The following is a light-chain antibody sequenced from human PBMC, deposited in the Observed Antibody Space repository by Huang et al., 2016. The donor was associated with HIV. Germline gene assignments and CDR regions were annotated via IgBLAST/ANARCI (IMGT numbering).Light chain of an antibody. V-gene: IGKV3-15*01. Sequence: ETVMTQSPATLSVSPGERATLSCRASQSVNNNLAWYQQKPGQAPRLLISGESTRATGIPARFRGSGSGTEFTLTISSLQSEDFAVYYCQQYSNWPFTFGPGTKVDIK. CDR1: QSVNNN. J-gene: IGKJ3*01. CDR2: GES. CDR3: QQYSNWPFT.